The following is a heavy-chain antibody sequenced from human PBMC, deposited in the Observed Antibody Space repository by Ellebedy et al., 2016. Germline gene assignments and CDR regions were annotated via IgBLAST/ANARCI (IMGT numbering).Heavy chain of an antibody. V-gene: IGHV1-2*02. CDR2: INPNSGGT. D-gene: IGHD5-12*01. J-gene: IGHJ2*01. CDR1: GYTFTGYY. Sequence: ASVKVSCXASGYTFTGYYMHWVRQAPGQGLEWMGWINPNSGGTNYAQKFQGRVTMTRDTSISTAYMELSRLRSDDTAVYYCASSYVDIVATIDWYFDLWGRGTLVTVSS. CDR3: ASSYVDIVATIDWYFDL.